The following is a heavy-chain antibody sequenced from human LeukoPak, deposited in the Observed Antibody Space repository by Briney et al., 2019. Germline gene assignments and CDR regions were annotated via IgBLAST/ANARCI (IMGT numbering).Heavy chain of an antibody. CDR2: IKQDGSEK. CDR3: ARDYGDSYHYGMDV. J-gene: IGHJ6*02. Sequence: GGSLRLSCAASGFTFSSHCLNWVRQAPGKGLEWVDNIKQDGSEKNYVDSVKGRFTISRDNAKNSLYLQMNNLRAEDTAIYYCARDYGDSYHYGMDVWGQGTTVTVSS. CDR1: GFTFSSHC. D-gene: IGHD4-17*01. V-gene: IGHV3-7*01.